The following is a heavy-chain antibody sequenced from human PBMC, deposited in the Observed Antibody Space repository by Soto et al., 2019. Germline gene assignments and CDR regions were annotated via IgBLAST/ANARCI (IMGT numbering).Heavy chain of an antibody. V-gene: IGHV4-39*07. CDR3: ARRYGASFDY. CDR2: IYYSGTT. J-gene: IGHJ4*02. D-gene: IGHD4-17*01. Sequence: SETLSLTCTVSGGSISSSSYYWGWIRQPPGKGLEWIGSIYYSGTTYYNPSLKSRVTISVDTSRSQFSLKVSSVTAADTAVYYCARRYGASFDYWGQGTLVTVSS. CDR1: GGSISSSSYY.